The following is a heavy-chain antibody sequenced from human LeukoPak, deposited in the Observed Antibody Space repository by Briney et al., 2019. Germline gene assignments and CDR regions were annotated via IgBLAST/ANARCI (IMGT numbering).Heavy chain of an antibody. J-gene: IGHJ4*02. V-gene: IGHV1-2*02. CDR1: GYTFTGYY. CDR2: INPNSGGT. Sequence: ASVKVSCKASGYTFTGYYMHWVRQAPGQGLEWMGWINPNSGGTNYAQKFQGRVTMTRDTSISTAYMELSRLRSDDTAVYYCARVAGGWPEVHFDYWGQRTLVTVSS. D-gene: IGHD6-19*01. CDR3: ARVAGGWPEVHFDY.